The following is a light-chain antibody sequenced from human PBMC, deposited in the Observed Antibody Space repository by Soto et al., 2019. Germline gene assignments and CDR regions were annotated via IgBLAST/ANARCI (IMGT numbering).Light chain of an antibody. CDR3: QQRTNWPPLT. V-gene: IGKV3-11*01. CDR2: DAS. J-gene: IGKJ4*01. CDR1: QSVGTY. Sequence: EIVLTQSPATLSLSPGERATLSCSASQSVGTYLAWYQQKPGQAPRLLIYDASNRATGIPARFSGSGSGTDFTLTISGLEPEDFGVYDCQQRTNWPPLTFGGGTKVEIK.